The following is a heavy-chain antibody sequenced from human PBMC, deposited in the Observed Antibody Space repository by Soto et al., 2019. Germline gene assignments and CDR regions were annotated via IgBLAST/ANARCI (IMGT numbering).Heavy chain of an antibody. J-gene: IGHJ6*03. V-gene: IGHV3-74*01. CDR3: ARDLYPAALTYYYYYYYMDV. Sequence: PGGSLRLSCAASGFTFSSYWMHWVRQAPGKGLVWVSRINSDGSSTSYADSVKGRFTISRDNAKNTLYLQMNSLRAEDTAVYYCARDLYPAALTYYYYYYYMDVWGKGTTVTVSS. CDR2: INSDGSST. D-gene: IGHD2-2*01. CDR1: GFTFSSYW.